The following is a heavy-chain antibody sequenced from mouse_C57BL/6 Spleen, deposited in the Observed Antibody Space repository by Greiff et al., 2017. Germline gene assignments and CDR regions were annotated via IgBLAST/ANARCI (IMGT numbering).Heavy chain of an antibody. Sequence: EVQRVESGGGLVQPGGSMKLSCVASGFTFSNYWMNWVRQSPEKGLEWVAQIRLKSDNYATHYAESVKGRFTISRDDSKSSVYLQMNNLRAEDTGIYYCTEEGNDEFAYWGQGTLVTVSA. D-gene: IGHD2-2*01. CDR2: IRLKSDNYAT. CDR3: TEEGNDEFAY. CDR1: GFTFSNYW. J-gene: IGHJ3*01. V-gene: IGHV6-3*01.